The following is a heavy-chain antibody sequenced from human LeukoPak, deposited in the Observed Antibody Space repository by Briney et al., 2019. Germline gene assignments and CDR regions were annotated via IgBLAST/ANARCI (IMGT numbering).Heavy chain of an antibody. CDR1: GGSMNNNY. V-gene: IGHV4-59*01. CDR2: RHYSGTT. Sequence: PSETLSLTCTVSGGSMNNNYWSWIRQPPGKGLEWIGYRHYSGTTDYNPSLRSRVTISIDTSKNQFSLRVTSVTAADTAVYYCGRSSPVPEYWGQGTLVTVSA. CDR3: GRSSPVPEY. J-gene: IGHJ4*02. D-gene: IGHD3-10*02.